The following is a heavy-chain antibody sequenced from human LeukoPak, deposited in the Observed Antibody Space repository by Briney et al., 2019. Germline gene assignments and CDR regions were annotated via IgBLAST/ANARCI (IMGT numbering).Heavy chain of an antibody. CDR1: GYTFTSYY. Sequence: ASVKVSCKASGYTFTSYYMHWVRQAPGQGLEWMGIINPSGGDTSYAEKFQGRVTMTRDKSTTTVYMELSSLTSEDTAVYYCARAVGASGDSHWWYFDYWGQGALVTVSS. CDR2: INPSGGDT. V-gene: IGHV1-46*01. D-gene: IGHD2-8*02. CDR3: ARAVGASGDSHWWYFDY. J-gene: IGHJ4*02.